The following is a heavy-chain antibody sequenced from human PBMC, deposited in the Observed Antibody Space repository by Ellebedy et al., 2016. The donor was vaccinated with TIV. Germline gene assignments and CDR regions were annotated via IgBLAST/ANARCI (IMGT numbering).Heavy chain of an antibody. J-gene: IGHJ6*02. Sequence: GGSLRLSCVASGFTFSSYWMSWVRQAPGKGLEWVATIKQDGSERYYVDSVRGRFTISRDNAKNSLYLQMNSLRAEDMAVYYCARDLGYYYYGMDVWGQGTTVTVSS. CDR1: GFTFSSYW. CDR2: IKQDGSER. CDR3: ARDLGYYYYGMDV. V-gene: IGHV3-7*01.